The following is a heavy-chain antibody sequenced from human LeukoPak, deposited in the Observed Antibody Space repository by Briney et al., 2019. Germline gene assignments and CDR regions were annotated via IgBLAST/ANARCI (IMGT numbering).Heavy chain of an antibody. V-gene: IGHV4-4*02. J-gene: IGHJ4*02. CDR2: VNLHGDT. CDR1: YGSITDTNY. D-gene: IGHD5-24*01. Sequence: SGTLSLTCGVSYGSITDTNYWTWVRQPPGKGLEWIGEVNLHGDTNYNSSLKGRVDISVDKFENHISLQLTSVTAADTAVYAREGGPYRPLDYSGQGIMVTVSS. CDR3: EGGPYRPLDY.